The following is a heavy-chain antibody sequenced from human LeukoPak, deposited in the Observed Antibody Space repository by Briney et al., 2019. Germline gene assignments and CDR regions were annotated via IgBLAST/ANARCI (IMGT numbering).Heavy chain of an antibody. Sequence: SEILSLTCTVSGGSISSSSYYWGWIRQPPGKGLEWIGSIYYSGSTYYNPSLKSRVTISVDTSKNQFSLKLTSVTAADTAVYFCARGEDFERYYLAYWGQGTLVTVSS. D-gene: IGHD3-9*01. J-gene: IGHJ4*02. CDR2: IYYSGST. CDR3: ARGEDFERYYLAY. V-gene: IGHV4-39*07. CDR1: GGSISSSSYY.